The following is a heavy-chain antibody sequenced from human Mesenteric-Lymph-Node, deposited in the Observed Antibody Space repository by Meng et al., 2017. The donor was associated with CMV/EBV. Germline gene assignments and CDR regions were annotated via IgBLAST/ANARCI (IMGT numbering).Heavy chain of an antibody. V-gene: IGHV4-59*12. Sequence: GSLRLSCTVSGGSISSYYWSWIRQPPGKGLEWIGYIYYSGSTNYNPSLKSRVTISVDTSKNQFSLKLSSVTAADTAVYYCARDSSSLQYYYYGMDVWGQGTTVTVSS. D-gene: IGHD6-6*01. CDR3: ARDSSSLQYYYYGMDV. J-gene: IGHJ6*02. CDR2: IYYSGST. CDR1: GGSISSYY.